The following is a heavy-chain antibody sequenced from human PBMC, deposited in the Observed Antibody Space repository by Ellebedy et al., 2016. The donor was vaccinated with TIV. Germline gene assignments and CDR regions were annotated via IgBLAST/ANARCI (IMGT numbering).Heavy chain of an antibody. V-gene: IGHV4-34*01. Sequence: SETLSLXXAVYGGSFSGYYWSWIRQPPGKGLEWIGEINHSGSTNYNPSLKSRVTISVDTSKNQFSLKLSSVTAADTAVYYCARGNIQAGLGSDGYYYYYGMDVWGQGTTVTVSS. CDR2: INHSGST. D-gene: IGHD3-16*01. J-gene: IGHJ6*02. CDR3: ARGNIQAGLGSDGYYYYYGMDV. CDR1: GGSFSGYY.